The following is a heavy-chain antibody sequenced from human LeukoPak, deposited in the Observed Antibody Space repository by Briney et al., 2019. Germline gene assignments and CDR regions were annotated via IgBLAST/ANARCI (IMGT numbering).Heavy chain of an antibody. D-gene: IGHD2-2*01. CDR1: GLPFSSYS. V-gene: IGHV3-21*01. CDR2: ISSSRSYI. J-gene: IGHJ4*02. Sequence: GGSLRLSYAASGLPFSSYSMNWARQAPGKGLEWGSSISSSRSYIYYADSVKGRFTISRDDSESTVFLQMNSLRSDDTAVYYCARGVHALGYWGLGTQVIVSS. CDR3: ARGVHALGY.